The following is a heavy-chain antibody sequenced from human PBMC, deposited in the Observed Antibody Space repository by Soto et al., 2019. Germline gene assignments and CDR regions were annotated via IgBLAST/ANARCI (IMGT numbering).Heavy chain of an antibody. Sequence: EVQLVESGGGLVQPGGSLRLSCAASGFTFSSYWMSWVRQAPGKGLEWVANIKQDGSEKYYVDSVKGRFTISRDNAKNSLYLQMNSVRAEDTAVYYCAGHYCSGGSCYRGGAFDIWGQGTMVTVSS. CDR1: GFTFSSYW. CDR3: AGHYCSGGSCYRGGAFDI. J-gene: IGHJ3*02. D-gene: IGHD2-15*01. CDR2: IKQDGSEK. V-gene: IGHV3-7*01.